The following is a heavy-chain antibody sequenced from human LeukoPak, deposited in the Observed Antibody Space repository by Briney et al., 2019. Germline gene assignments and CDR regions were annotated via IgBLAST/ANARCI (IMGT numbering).Heavy chain of an antibody. CDR1: GYTFTSYD. CDR3: ARYYGSGSYDY. CDR2: MNPNSGNT. D-gene: IGHD3-10*01. Sequence: ASVKVSCKASGYTFTSYDINWVRQSTGQGLEWMGWMNPNSGNTGYAQKFQGRVTITRNTSVSTAYMELSGLRSEDTAVYYCARYYGSGSYDYWGQGTLVTVSS. J-gene: IGHJ4*02. V-gene: IGHV1-8*03.